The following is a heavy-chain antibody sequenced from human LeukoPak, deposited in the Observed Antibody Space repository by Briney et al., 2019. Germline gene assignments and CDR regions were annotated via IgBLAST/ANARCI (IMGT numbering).Heavy chain of an antibody. D-gene: IGHD3-22*01. J-gene: IGHJ4*02. V-gene: IGHV3-15*01. CDR3: ATIGSSRYYYYFDY. Sequence: GGSLRLSCAASGFTFSSYAMSWVRQAPGKGLEWVGRIKSKTDRGTTDYAAPVKGRFTISRDDSKNTLYLQMNSLKTEDTAVYYCATIGSSRYYYYFDYWGQGSLVTVSS. CDR2: IKSKTDRGTT. CDR1: GFTFSSYA.